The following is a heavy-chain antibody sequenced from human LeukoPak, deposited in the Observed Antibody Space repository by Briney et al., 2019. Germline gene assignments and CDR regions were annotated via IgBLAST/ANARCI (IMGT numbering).Heavy chain of an antibody. CDR1: GFTFSNAW. D-gene: IGHD4-11*01. CDR3: TTEPPTVTTIYYYGMDV. V-gene: IGHV3-15*07. Sequence: PGGSLRLSCAASGFTFSNAWINWVRQAPGKGLEWVGRIKSKTDGGTTDYAAPVKGRFTISRDDSKTTLYLQTNSLKTEDTAVYYCTTEPPTVTTIYYYGMDVWGQGTTVTVSS. J-gene: IGHJ6*02. CDR2: IKSKTDGGTT.